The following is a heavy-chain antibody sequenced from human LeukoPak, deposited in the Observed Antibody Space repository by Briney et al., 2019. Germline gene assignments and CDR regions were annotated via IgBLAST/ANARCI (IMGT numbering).Heavy chain of an antibody. CDR2: IYYSGST. CDR3: ARCGDYSNDFFDY. Sequence: SETLSLTCTVSGGSLSSYYWSWLRQPPGKGLEWIGYIYYSGSTNYNPSLKSRVTISVDTSKNQFSLKLSSVTAADTAVYYCARCGDYSNDFFDYCGQGTLVTVSS. D-gene: IGHD4-11*01. V-gene: IGHV4-59*01. CDR1: GGSLSSYY. J-gene: IGHJ4*02.